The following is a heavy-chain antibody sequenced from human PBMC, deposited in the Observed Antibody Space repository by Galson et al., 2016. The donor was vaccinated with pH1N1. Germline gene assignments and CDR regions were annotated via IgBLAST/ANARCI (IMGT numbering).Heavy chain of an antibody. J-gene: IGHJ4*02. CDR3: ATEDYYTSLY. D-gene: IGHD1-26*01. Sequence: LRLSCATSGFTFQKYGIHWVRQAPGKGLEWVAVIWDNGRNTNYADSVKGRCTISRDNAENSLSLQMNSLRVEDTALYYCATEDYYTSLYWGQGILVTVSS. CDR1: GFTFQKYG. CDR2: IWDNGRNT. V-gene: IGHV3-33*03.